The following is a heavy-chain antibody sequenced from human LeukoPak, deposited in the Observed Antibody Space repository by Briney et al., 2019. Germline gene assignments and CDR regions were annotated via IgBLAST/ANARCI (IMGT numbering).Heavy chain of an antibody. CDR2: IYYSGST. CDR3: ARVDDILTGYDNWFDP. V-gene: IGHV4-59*11. D-gene: IGHD3-9*01. Sequence: SETLSLTCTVSGGSISSHYWTWIRQPPGKELEWIGYIYYSGSTNYNPSLKSRVTISVDTSKNQFSLKLSSVTAADTAVYYCARVDDILTGYDNWFDPWGQGTLVTVSS. CDR1: GGSISSHY. J-gene: IGHJ5*02.